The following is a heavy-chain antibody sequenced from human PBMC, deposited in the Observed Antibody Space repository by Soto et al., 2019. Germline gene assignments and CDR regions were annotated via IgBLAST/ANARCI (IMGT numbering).Heavy chain of an antibody. V-gene: IGHV4-39*01. J-gene: IGHJ5*02. CDR2: IYYSGST. Sequence: QLQLQESGPGLVKPSETLSLTCTVSGGSISSSSYYWGWIRQPPGKGLEWIGSIYYSGSTYYNPSLKSRVTISVDTSKNQFSLKLSSVTAADTAVYYCARHEWFARRRGANWFDPWGQGTLVTVSS. CDR3: ARHEWFARRRGANWFDP. D-gene: IGHD3-10*01. CDR1: GGSISSSSYY.